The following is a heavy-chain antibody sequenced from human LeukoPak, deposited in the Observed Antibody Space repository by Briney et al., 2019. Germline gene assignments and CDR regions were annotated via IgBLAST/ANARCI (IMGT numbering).Heavy chain of an antibody. CDR3: ARVRDSGINARYFDY. CDR2: IIPIFGTA. V-gene: IGHV1-69*01. D-gene: IGHD1-26*01. CDR1: GGTSSSYA. J-gene: IGHJ4*02. Sequence: SVKVSCKASGGTSSSYAISWVRQAPGQGLEWMGGIIPIFGTANYAQKFQGRVTITADESTSTAYMELSSLRSEDTAVYYCARVRDSGINARYFDYWGQGTLVTVSS.